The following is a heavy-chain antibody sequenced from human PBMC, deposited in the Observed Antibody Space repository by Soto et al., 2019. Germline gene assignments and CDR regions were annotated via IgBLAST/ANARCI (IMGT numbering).Heavy chain of an antibody. CDR2: IKQDGSGK. CDR1: GFTFSSDR. Sequence: GGSLRLSCAASGFTFSSDRMSWVRQAPGKGLEWVANIKQDGSGKYYVDSVKGRFTISRDNAKNSLYLQMNSLRAEDTAVYFCARGSSAADWGQGTLVTVSS. CDR3: ARGSSAAD. V-gene: IGHV3-7*04. D-gene: IGHD6-13*01. J-gene: IGHJ4*02.